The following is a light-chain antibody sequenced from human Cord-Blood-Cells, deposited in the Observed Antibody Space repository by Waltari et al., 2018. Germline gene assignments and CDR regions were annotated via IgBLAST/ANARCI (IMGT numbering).Light chain of an antibody. J-gene: IGLJ2*01. CDR2: EVS. V-gene: IGLV2-8*01. CDR3: SSYAGSNNVV. CDR1: SSDVGGSNY. Sequence: QSALTQPPSASGSPGQSVTISCTGTSSDVGGSNYVSWYQQHPGKAPKLMIYEVSKRPGWGPYRFSGCKSGNTASLTGSVLQAEDESDDYCSSYAGSNNVVFGGGTKRTVL.